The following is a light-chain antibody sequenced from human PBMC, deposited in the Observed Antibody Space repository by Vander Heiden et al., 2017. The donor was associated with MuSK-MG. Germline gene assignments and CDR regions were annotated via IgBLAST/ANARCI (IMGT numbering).Light chain of an antibody. CDR3: SSYTSSSTLGV. CDR1: SSDVGSYNY. Sequence: QSALTQPASVSGSPGQSITISCTGPSSDVGSYNYVSWYQQHPGKEPKRKMYDVSNRPSGVSNRFSGSKSGNTASLTISGLQAEDEADDYCSSYTSSSTLGVFGGGTKLTVL. V-gene: IGLV2-14*01. CDR2: DVS. J-gene: IGLJ2*01.